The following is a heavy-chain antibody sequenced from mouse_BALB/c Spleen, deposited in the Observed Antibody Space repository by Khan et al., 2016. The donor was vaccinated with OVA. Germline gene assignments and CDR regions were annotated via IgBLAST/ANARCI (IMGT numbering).Heavy chain of an antibody. J-gene: IGHJ2*01. V-gene: IGHV1-7*01. CDR1: GYTFTTYW. CDR2: INPTSDYT. CDR3: ARDRIDY. Sequence: VQLQESGAELAKPGASVKMSCTASGYTFTTYWMHWVKQRPGQGLEWIGYINPTSDYTYYNEKFKDKATLSADKSSSTSYLQLSSLTSEDSAVDYCARDRIDYWGQGTTLTVSS.